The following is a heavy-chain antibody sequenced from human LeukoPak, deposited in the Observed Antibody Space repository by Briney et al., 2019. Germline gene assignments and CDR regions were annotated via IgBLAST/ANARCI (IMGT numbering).Heavy chain of an antibody. J-gene: IGHJ6*03. CDR1: GYSISSGYY. V-gene: IGHV4-38-2*02. CDR2: IYHSGST. Sequence: SETLSLTCTVSGYSISSGYYWGWIRQPPGKGLEWIGGIYHSGSTYYNPSLKSRVTISVDTSKNQFSLKLSSVTAADTAVYYCARGVNDYSNYHWYYYYMDVWGKGTTVTISS. CDR3: ARGVNDYSNYHWYYYYMDV. D-gene: IGHD4-11*01.